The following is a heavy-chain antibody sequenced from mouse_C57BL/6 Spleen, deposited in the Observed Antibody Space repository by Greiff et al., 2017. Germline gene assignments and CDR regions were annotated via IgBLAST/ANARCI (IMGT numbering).Heavy chain of an antibody. V-gene: IGHV1-63*01. J-gene: IGHJ4*01. CDR2: IYPGGGYT. CDR1: GYTFTNYW. Sequence: QVQLQQSGAELVRPGTSVKMSCTASGYTFTNYWIGWAKQRPGHGLEWIGDIYPGGGYTNYNAKFKGQATLTANKSSSTAYLQFSSLTSEDSAIYYCARAQYYGSSYYAMDYWGQGTSVTVSS. D-gene: IGHD1-1*01. CDR3: ARAQYYGSSYYAMDY.